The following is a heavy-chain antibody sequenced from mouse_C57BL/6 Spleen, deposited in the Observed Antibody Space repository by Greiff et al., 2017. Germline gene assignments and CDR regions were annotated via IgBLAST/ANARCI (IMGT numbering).Heavy chain of an antibody. Sequence: EVQGVESGGGLVQPGGSLSLSCAASGFTFTDYYMSWVRQPPGKALEWLGFIRNKANGYTTEYSASVKGRFTISRDNSQSILYLQMNALGAEDSATYYCARYDGSGYEGYAMDYWGQGTSVTVSS. V-gene: IGHV7-3*01. CDR3: ARYDGSGYEGYAMDY. J-gene: IGHJ4*01. D-gene: IGHD1-1*01. CDR1: GFTFTDYY. CDR2: IRNKANGYTT.